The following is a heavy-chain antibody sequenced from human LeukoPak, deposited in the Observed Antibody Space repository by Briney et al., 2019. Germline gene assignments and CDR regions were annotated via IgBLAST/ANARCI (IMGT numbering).Heavy chain of an antibody. CDR3: ARAGGYCSSTSCYFYYYYGMDV. D-gene: IGHD2-2*01. J-gene: IGHJ6*02. CDR2: MNPNSGNT. CDR1: GYTFTSYD. Sequence: ASVKVSCKASGYTFTSYDINWVRQATGQGLEWMGWMNPNSGNTGYAQKFQGRVTMTRNTSISTAYMELSSLRSEGTAVYYCARAGGYCSSTSCYFYYYYGMDVWGQGTTVTVSS. V-gene: IGHV1-8*01.